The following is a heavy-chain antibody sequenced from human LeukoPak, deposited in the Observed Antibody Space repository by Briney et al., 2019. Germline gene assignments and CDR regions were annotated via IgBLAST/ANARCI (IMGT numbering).Heavy chain of an antibody. J-gene: IGHJ6*02. CDR2: TYYRSKWYN. CDR3: GRAMEV. Sequence: SQTLSLTCAIFGDSISSNSSWNWIRQSPSRGLEWLGRTYYRSKWYNDYVVSVKSRININPDTSKNQFSLQLNSVTPEDTAVYYCGRAMEVWGQGTTVTVSS. V-gene: IGHV6-1*01. CDR1: GDSISSNSS.